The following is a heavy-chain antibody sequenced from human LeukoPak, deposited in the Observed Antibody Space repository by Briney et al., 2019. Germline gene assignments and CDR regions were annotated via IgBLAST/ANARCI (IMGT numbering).Heavy chain of an antibody. J-gene: IGHJ6*04. CDR1: GYTFAGYY. CDR3: ASSAPYSSSWFNV. V-gene: IGHV1-2*02. Sequence: ASVKVSCKASGYTFAGYYMHWVRQAPGQGLEWMGWINPNSGGTNYAQKFQGRVTMTRDTSISTAYMELSRLRSDDTAVYYCASSAPYSSSWFNVWGKGTTVTVSS. CDR2: INPNSGGT. D-gene: IGHD6-13*01.